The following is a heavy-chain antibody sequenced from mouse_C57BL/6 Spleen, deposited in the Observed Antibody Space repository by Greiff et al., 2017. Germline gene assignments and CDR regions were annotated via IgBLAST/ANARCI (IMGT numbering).Heavy chain of an antibody. CDR2: INYDGSST. J-gene: IGHJ4*01. Sequence: EVNLVESEGGLVQPGSSMKISCTASGFTLSDYYMAWVRQVPEKGLEWVANINYDGSSTYYLDSLKSRFIISRENAKNILYLQISSLKSEDTATYYCARGRDDAMDYWGQGTSVTVSS. D-gene: IGHD3-3*01. V-gene: IGHV5-16*01. CDR1: GFTLSDYY. CDR3: ARGRDDAMDY.